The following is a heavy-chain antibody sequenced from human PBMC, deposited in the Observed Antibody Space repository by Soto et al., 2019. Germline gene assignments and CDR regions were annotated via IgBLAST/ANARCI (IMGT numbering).Heavy chain of an antibody. D-gene: IGHD3-9*01. CDR1: GGTFSSYA. CDR2: IIPIFGTA. CDR3: ATAYYDILTGYPRGGMDV. Sequence: ASLKVSCKASGGTFSSYAISWVRQAPGQGLEWMGGIIPIFGTANYAQKFQGRVTITADESTSTAYMELSSLRSEDTAVYYCATAYYDILTGYPRGGMDVWGQGTTVTVSS. V-gene: IGHV1-69*13. J-gene: IGHJ6*02.